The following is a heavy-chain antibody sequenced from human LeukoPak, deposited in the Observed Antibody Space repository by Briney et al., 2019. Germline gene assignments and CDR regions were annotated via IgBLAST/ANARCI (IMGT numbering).Heavy chain of an antibody. CDR1: GGSISSHY. J-gene: IGHJ3*02. Sequence: PSETLSLTCTVSGGSISSHYWSWIRQPPGKGLEWIGYIYYSGSTNYNPSLKSRVTISIDTSKNQFSLKLSSVTAADTAVYYCARVPALPFGGFGIWGQGTMVTVSS. CDR3: ARVPALPFGGFGI. CDR2: IYYSGST. V-gene: IGHV4-59*11. D-gene: IGHD4-23*01.